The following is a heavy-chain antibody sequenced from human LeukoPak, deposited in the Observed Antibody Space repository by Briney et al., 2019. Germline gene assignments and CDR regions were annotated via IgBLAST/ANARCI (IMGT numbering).Heavy chain of an antibody. V-gene: IGHV1-2*02. D-gene: IGHD2-15*01. Sequence: ASVKVSCKASGYTFTSYGISWVRQAPGQGLEWMGWINPNSGGTNYAQKFQGRVTMTRDTSISTAYMELSRLRSDDTAVYYCARGNYCSGGSCYDGAFDYWGQGTLVTVSS. CDR1: GYTFTSYG. CDR2: INPNSGGT. CDR3: ARGNYCSGGSCYDGAFDY. J-gene: IGHJ4*02.